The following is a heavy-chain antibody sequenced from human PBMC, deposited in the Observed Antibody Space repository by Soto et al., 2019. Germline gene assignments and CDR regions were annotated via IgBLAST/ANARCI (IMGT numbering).Heavy chain of an antibody. CDR3: GIAVAGRLGWFDA. D-gene: IGHD6-19*01. V-gene: IGHV4-39*01. CDR1: GGSITRTVYY. CDR2: IYYSGST. J-gene: IGHJ5*02. Sequence: SDTLSLTCTFSGGSITRTVYYWGWIRQPPGKGLEWIGSIYYSGSTYYNPSLKRPVTISVDTSKNQFSLRLSTVTAADTAAYYCGIAVAGRLGWFDAWGQGTLVSVSS.